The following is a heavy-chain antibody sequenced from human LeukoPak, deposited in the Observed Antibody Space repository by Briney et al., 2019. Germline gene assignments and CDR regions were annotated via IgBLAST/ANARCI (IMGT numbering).Heavy chain of an antibody. Sequence: ASVKVSCKASGYTFTSYDINWVRQATGQGLEWMGWMNPNSGNTGYAQKFQGRVTMTRNTSISTAYMELSSLRSEDTAVYYCARGLSAYGGNSIYNWFDPWGQGTLVTVSS. V-gene: IGHV1-8*01. CDR3: ARGLSAYGGNSIYNWFDP. CDR2: MNPNSGNT. CDR1: GYTFTSYD. J-gene: IGHJ5*02. D-gene: IGHD4-23*01.